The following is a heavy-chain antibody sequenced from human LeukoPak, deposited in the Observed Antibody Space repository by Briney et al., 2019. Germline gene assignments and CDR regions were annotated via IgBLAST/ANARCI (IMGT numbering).Heavy chain of an antibody. D-gene: IGHD2-21*02. J-gene: IGHJ1*01. Sequence: GGSLRLSCAASGFTFSSYAMSWVRQAPGKGLEWVSAISGSGGSTYYADSVKGRFTISRDNSKNTLYLQMNSLRVEDTAVYYCTSWGDTTAEYFQRWGQGTLVTVSS. CDR2: ISGSGGST. V-gene: IGHV3-23*01. CDR1: GFTFSSYA. CDR3: TSWGDTTAEYFQR.